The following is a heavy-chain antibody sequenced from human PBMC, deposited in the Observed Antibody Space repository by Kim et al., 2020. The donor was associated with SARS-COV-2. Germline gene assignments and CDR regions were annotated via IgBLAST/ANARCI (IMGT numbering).Heavy chain of an antibody. Sequence: ASVKVSCKASGYTFTSYAMHWVRQAPGQRLEWMGWINAGNGNTKYSQKFQGRVTITRDTSASTAYMELSSLRSEDTAVYYCARDRFDWFPSDPTTSAGPLYSGMDVWGQGTTVTVAS. V-gene: IGHV1-3*01. CDR2: INAGNGNT. J-gene: IGHJ6*02. CDR3: ARDRFDWFPSDPTTSAGPLYSGMDV. CDR1: GYTFTSYA. D-gene: IGHD3-9*01.